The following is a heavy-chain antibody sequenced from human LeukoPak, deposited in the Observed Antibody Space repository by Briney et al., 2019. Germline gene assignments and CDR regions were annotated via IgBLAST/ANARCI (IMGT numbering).Heavy chain of an antibody. Sequence: GGSLRLSCAASGFTFSSYSMNWVRQASGKGLEWVSSISSSSSYTYYADSVKGRFTICIDNAKKSLYLKMNSLRAEDTAVYYCARDRGPSRITMVRGVIKGYFDYWGQGTLVTVSS. D-gene: IGHD3-10*01. CDR2: ISSSSSYT. CDR1: GFTFSSYS. CDR3: ARDRGPSRITMVRGVIKGYFDY. J-gene: IGHJ4*02. V-gene: IGHV3-21*01.